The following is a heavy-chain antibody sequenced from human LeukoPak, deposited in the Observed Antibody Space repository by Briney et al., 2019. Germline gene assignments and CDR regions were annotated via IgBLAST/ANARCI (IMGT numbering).Heavy chain of an antibody. Sequence: GASVKVSCKASEYTFTGYYIHWVRQAPGQGLEWMGWINPNSGGTNYAQKFQGRVTMTRDTSISTAYMELSRLRSDDTAVYYCANSLRYSGSSLGYWGQGTLVTVSS. CDR1: EYTFTGYY. D-gene: IGHD1-26*01. V-gene: IGHV1-2*02. CDR3: ANSLRYSGSSLGY. J-gene: IGHJ4*02. CDR2: INPNSGGT.